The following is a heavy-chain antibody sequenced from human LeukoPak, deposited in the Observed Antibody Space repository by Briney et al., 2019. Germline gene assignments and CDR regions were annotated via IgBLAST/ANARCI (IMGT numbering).Heavy chain of an antibody. CDR3: ARDRVVPAPARVYYGMDV. V-gene: IGHV4-59*01. D-gene: IGHD2-2*01. Sequence: SETLSLTCTVSGGSISSYYWSWIRQPPGKGLEWIGYIYYSGSTNYNPSLKSRVTISVDTSKNQFSLKLSSVTAADTAVYYCARDRVVPAPARVYYGMDVWGQGTTVTVSS. CDR2: IYYSGST. CDR1: GGSISSYY. J-gene: IGHJ6*02.